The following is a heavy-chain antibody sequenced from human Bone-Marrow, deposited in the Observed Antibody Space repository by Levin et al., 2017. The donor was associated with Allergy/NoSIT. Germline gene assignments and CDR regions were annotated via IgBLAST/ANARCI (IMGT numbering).Heavy chain of an antibody. Sequence: GSLRLSCSVSGASVTSSTHYWAWIRQAPGQGLEWIATINFRGSTPYDPSLKSLVTISLDTSKSLFPLKLTPVTAADTAVYYCAGLGGSGSFYDHCFDSWGQRALVTVSS. CDR1: GASVTSSTHY. J-gene: IGHJ4*02. D-gene: IGHD3-10*01. CDR3: AGLGGSGSFYDHCFDS. V-gene: IGHV4-39*01. CDR2: INFRGST.